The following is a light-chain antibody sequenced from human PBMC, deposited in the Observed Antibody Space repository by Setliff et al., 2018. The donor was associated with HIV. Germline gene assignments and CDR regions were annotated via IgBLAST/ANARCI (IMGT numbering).Light chain of an antibody. CDR1: STDVGDYRY. CDR2: DVS. Sequence: QSVLPQPASVSGSPGQSITISCTGTSTDVGDYRYVSWYQQHPGKAPKLLLYDVSNRPSGVSDRFSGSKSGNTASLTISGLQAEDEADYYCSSYTSSSTRVFGTGTKVTVL. J-gene: IGLJ1*01. V-gene: IGLV2-14*03. CDR3: SSYTSSSTRV.